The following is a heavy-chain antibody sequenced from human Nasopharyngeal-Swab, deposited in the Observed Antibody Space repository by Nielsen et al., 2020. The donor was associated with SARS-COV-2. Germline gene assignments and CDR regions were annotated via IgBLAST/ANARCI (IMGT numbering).Heavy chain of an antibody. Sequence: WIRQPPGKGLEWIGEINHSGSTNYNPSLKSRVTISVDTSKNQFSLKLSSVIAADTAVYYCARAPPYYDFWSGYYKGWFDPWGQGTLVTVSS. D-gene: IGHD3-3*01. CDR3: ARAPPYYDFWSGYYKGWFDP. V-gene: IGHV4-34*01. CDR2: INHSGST. J-gene: IGHJ5*02.